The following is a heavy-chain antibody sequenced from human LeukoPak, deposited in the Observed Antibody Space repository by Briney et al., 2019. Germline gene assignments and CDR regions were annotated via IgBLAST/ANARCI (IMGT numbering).Heavy chain of an antibody. J-gene: IGHJ4*02. V-gene: IGHV4-34*01. D-gene: IGHD1-7*01. CDR1: GGSFSGYY. Sequence: SETLSLTCAVYGGSFSGYYWSWIRQPPGKGLEWIGEINHSGSTNYNPSLKSRVPISVDTSKNQFSLSLSSVAAADTAVYYCARSGFGTTNIYSYFDYWGQGTLVTVSS. CDR3: ARSGFGTTNIYSYFDY. CDR2: INHSGST.